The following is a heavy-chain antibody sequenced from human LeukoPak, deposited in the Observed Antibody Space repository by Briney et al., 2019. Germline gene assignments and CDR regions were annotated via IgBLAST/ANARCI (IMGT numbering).Heavy chain of an antibody. Sequence: PSETLSLTCTVSGGSISSSSYYWGWIRQPPGKGLEWIGSIYYSGSTYYNPSLKSRVTISVDTSKNQFSLKLSSVTAADTAVYYCARTELDYDFWSGYTLFDYWGQGTLVTVSS. CDR3: ARTELDYDFWSGYTLFDY. CDR2: IYYSGST. D-gene: IGHD3-3*01. V-gene: IGHV4-39*07. CDR1: GGSISSSSYY. J-gene: IGHJ4*02.